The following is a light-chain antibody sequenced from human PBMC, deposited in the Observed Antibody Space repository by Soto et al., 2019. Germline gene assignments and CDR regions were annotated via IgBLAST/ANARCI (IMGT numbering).Light chain of an antibody. Sequence: EIVMTQSSATLSVSPGERVILSCRASQSVSSNLAWYQHKPGQAPRLLIYDASNRASGVPARFSGSGSGTDFTLTISSLEPEDIAFYYCHQRSKWPLTFGGGTKVDIK. V-gene: IGKV3-11*01. CDR1: QSVSSN. J-gene: IGKJ4*01. CDR3: HQRSKWPLT. CDR2: DAS.